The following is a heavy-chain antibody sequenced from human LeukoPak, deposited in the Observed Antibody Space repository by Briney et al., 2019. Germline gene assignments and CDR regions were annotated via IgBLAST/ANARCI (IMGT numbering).Heavy chain of an antibody. CDR2: FQYDGSNK. Sequence: PGGSLRLSCAASAFIFSSYGMHWVRQAPGKGLEWVAYFQYDGSNKQYADSVRGRFSISRDSSKNVLYLQMNSLRAEDTAVYYCAKGYGWEASYYYYYMDVWGKGTTVTISS. CDR3: AKGYGWEASYYYYYMDV. CDR1: AFIFSSYG. V-gene: IGHV3-30*02. D-gene: IGHD1-26*01. J-gene: IGHJ6*03.